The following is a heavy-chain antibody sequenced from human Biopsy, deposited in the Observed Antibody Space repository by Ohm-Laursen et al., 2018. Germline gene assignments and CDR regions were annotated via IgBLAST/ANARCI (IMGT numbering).Heavy chain of an antibody. J-gene: IGHJ3*01. Sequence: ASVKASCEVSGYAVYDYFLHSRREAPGQGAGGWGGISANSGGGNYAQKFQGRVAMTTHTSTSTVYLELRRLISDDTAVYYCARDIMNRIAGLVARSDVFDVWGQGTLVTVSS. CDR3: ARDIMNRIAGLVARSDVFDV. CDR1: GYAVYDYF. V-gene: IGHV1-2*02. D-gene: IGHD3-16*01. CDR2: ISANSGGG.